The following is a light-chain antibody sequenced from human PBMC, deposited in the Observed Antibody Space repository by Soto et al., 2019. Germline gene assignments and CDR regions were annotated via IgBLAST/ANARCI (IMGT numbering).Light chain of an antibody. CDR1: QGISSY. Sequence: AIRMTQSPSSLSASTGDRVTITCRASQGISSYLAWYQQKPGKAPKLLIYAASTLQSGVPSRFSGSGSGTDFTLTISCLQPEDIATYYCQQYDNLPFGFGGGTKVEIK. V-gene: IGKV1-8*01. CDR2: AAS. CDR3: QQYDNLPFG. J-gene: IGKJ4*01.